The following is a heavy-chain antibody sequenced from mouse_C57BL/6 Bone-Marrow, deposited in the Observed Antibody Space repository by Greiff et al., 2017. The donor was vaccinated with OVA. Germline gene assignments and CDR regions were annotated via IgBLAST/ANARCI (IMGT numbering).Heavy chain of an antibody. Sequence: QVQLQQPGAELVKPGASVKLSCKASGYTFTSYWMHWVKQRPGQGLEWIGMIHPNSGSTNYNEKFKSKATLTVDKSSSTAYMQLSSLTSEDSAVYYCAREETFTGTWFAYWGQGTLVTVSA. V-gene: IGHV1-64*01. CDR3: AREETFTGTWFAY. CDR1: GYTFTSYW. J-gene: IGHJ3*01. D-gene: IGHD4-1*01. CDR2: IHPNSGST.